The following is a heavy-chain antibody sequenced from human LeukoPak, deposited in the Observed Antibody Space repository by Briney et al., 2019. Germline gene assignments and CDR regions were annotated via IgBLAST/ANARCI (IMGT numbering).Heavy chain of an antibody. Sequence: VASVTVSCKASGYTFTSYGISWVRQAPGQGLEWMGWISAYNGNTNYAQKLQGRVTMTTDTSTSTAYMELRSLRSDDTAVYYCARSTNPGYYYDSSGHDAFDIWGQGTMVTVSS. V-gene: IGHV1-18*01. J-gene: IGHJ3*02. CDR2: ISAYNGNT. CDR1: GYTFTSYG. CDR3: ARSTNPGYYYDSSGHDAFDI. D-gene: IGHD3-22*01.